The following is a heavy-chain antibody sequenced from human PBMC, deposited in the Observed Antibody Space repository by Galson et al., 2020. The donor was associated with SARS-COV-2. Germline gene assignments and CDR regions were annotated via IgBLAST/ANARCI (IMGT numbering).Heavy chain of an antibody. D-gene: IGHD3-10*01. J-gene: IGHJ5*02. CDR2: FDPEDGET. CDR1: GYTLTELS. Sequence: ASVKVSCKVSGYTLTELSMHWVRQAPGKGLEWMGGFDPEDGETIYAQKFQGRVTMTEDTSTDTAYMELSSLRSEDTAVYYCATTRATYYYGLGSPNWFDPWGQGTLVTVSS. CDR3: ATTRATYYYGLGSPNWFDP. V-gene: IGHV1-24*01.